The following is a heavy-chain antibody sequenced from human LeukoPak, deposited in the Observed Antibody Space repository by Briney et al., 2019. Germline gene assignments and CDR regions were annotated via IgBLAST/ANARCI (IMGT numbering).Heavy chain of an antibody. Sequence: GGSLRLSCAASGFTFSVFGMSWVRQAPGKGLEWVSDIDDTGGTTYYADSVKGRSTISRDNSKNTLYLQVNSLRAEDTAVYYCAKGAGYRSSGWYLDHWGQGTLVTVSS. CDR2: IDDTGGTT. CDR3: AKGAGYRSSGWYLDH. D-gene: IGHD6-19*01. CDR1: GFTFSVFG. J-gene: IGHJ4*02. V-gene: IGHV3-23*01.